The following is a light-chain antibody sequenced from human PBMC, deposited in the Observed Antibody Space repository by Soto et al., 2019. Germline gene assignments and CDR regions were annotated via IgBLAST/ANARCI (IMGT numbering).Light chain of an antibody. CDR2: DAS. CDR3: QQYNSYSYT. Sequence: DIQMTQSPSTLSASVGDRVTITCRASQSISSWLAWYQQKPGKAPRFLIYDASSLESGVPSRFGGSGSGTEFTLTIYSLQPDDFATYYCQQYNSYSYTFGQGTKLEIK. J-gene: IGKJ2*01. V-gene: IGKV1-5*01. CDR1: QSISSW.